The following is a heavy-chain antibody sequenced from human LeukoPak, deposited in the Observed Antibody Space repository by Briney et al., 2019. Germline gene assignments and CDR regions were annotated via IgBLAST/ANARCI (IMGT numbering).Heavy chain of an antibody. V-gene: IGHV3-15*07. CDR1: GFTFSNAW. Sequence: GGSLRLSCAASGFTFSNAWMHWVRQAPGKGLEWVGRIKSKTDGGTTVFAAPVKGRFTISRDNSKNTLYLQMNSLRAEDTAVYYCAKDYATVTTEYFDYWGQGTLVTVSS. D-gene: IGHD4-17*01. CDR2: IKSKTDGGTT. J-gene: IGHJ4*02. CDR3: AKDYATVTTEYFDY.